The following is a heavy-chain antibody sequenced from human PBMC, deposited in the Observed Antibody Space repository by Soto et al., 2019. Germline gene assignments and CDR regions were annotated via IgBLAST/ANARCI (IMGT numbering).Heavy chain of an antibody. Sequence: ASVKVSCKASGYTFTSYAMHWVRQAPGQRLEWMGWINAGNGNTKYSQKFQGRVTITRDTSASTAYMELSSLRSEDTAVYYCARDRDIVVVKEYYFDYWGQGTLVTVSS. CDR2: INAGNGNT. D-gene: IGHD2-2*01. J-gene: IGHJ4*02. CDR3: ARDRDIVVVKEYYFDY. V-gene: IGHV1-3*01. CDR1: GYTFTSYA.